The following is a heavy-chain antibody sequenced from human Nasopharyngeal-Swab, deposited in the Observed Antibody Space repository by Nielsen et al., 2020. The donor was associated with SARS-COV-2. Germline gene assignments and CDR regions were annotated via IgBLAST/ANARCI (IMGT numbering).Heavy chain of an antibody. Sequence: LTLSCAASGFTFRDYYMSWIRQPPGKGLEWIGEINHSGSTNYNPSLKSRVTISVDTSKNQFSLKLNSVTAADTAVYYCARASTVTTFFDLWGRGTLVTVSS. CDR2: INHSGST. V-gene: IGHV4-34*01. CDR3: ARASTVTTFFDL. J-gene: IGHJ2*01. CDR1: GFTFRDYY. D-gene: IGHD4-17*01.